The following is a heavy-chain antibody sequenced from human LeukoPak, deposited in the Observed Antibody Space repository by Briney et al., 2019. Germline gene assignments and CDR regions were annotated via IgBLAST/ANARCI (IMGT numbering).Heavy chain of an antibody. D-gene: IGHD2-21*02. J-gene: IGHJ3*02. CDR2: IYTSGST. V-gene: IGHV4-4*07. Sequence: PSETLSLTCTVSGGSISSYYWSWIRQPAGKGLEWIGRIYTSGSTNYNPSLKSRVTMSVDTSKNQFSLKLSSVTAADTAVYYCAAEAYCGGDCYPHDAFDIWGQGTMVTVSS. CDR3: AAEAYCGGDCYPHDAFDI. CDR1: GGSISSYY.